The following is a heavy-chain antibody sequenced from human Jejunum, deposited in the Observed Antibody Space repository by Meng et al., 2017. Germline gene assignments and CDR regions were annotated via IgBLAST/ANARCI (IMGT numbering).Heavy chain of an antibody. Sequence: GGSLRLSCAASGFTLSGHWMTWVRQAPGKGLEWVAHIRNDGSETFYEDSVKGRFLISRDNAKNSLYLQMNSLRDEDTAVYFCAREQGWSSEFYGMDVWGQGAVVTVSS. CDR2: IRNDGSET. J-gene: IGHJ6*02. CDR3: AREQGWSSEFYGMDV. D-gene: IGHD3-3*01. V-gene: IGHV3-7*01. CDR1: GFTLSGHW.